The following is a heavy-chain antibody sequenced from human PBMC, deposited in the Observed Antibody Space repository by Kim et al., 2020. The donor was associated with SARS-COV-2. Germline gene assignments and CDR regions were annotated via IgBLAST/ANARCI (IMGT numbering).Heavy chain of an antibody. CDR2: IYYSGST. CDR3: ARAQSITIFGVVIIDWFDP. D-gene: IGHD3-3*01. CDR1: GGSISSYY. V-gene: IGHV4-59*08. Sequence: SETLSLTCTVSGGSISSYYWSWIRQPPGKGLEWIGYIYYSGSTNYNPSLKSRVTISVDTSKNQFSLKLSSVTAADTAVYYCARAQSITIFGVVIIDWFDPWGQGTLVTVSS. J-gene: IGHJ5*02.